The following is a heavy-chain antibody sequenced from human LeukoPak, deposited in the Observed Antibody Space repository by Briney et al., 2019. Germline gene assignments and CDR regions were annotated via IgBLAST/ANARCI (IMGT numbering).Heavy chain of an antibody. J-gene: IGHJ6*02. CDR1: GFNFGDHA. V-gene: IGHV3-49*04. D-gene: IGHD5-18*01. CDR2: VRSKAYRGTT. Sequence: GGSLRLSCTTSGFNFGDHAMTWVRQAPGKGLEWVGFVRSKAYRGTTEYAASVKGRFTISRDDSKSVVYLQMNSLKSEDTAVYYCSRGPIQLWVHNGVDVWGQGTTVTVSS. CDR3: SRGPIQLWVHNGVDV.